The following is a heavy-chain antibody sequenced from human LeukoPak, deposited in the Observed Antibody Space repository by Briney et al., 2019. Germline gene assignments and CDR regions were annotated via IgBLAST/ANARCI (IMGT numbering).Heavy chain of an antibody. D-gene: IGHD5-18*01. Sequence: GGSLRLSCAASGFTFSDYYMNWIRQAPGKGLEWVSDIGGTGTTIYYADSVKGRFTISRDNAKNTLYLQMNSLRAEDTAVYYCARDSYDHAFDIWGQGTMVTVSS. CDR1: GFTFSDYY. V-gene: IGHV3-11*04. CDR3: ARDSYDHAFDI. J-gene: IGHJ3*02. CDR2: IGGTGTTI.